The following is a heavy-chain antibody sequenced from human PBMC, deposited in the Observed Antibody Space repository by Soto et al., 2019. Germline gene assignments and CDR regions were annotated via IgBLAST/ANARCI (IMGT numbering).Heavy chain of an antibody. CDR2: IDTAGDT. CDR3: ARVWQRGVFDP. D-gene: IGHD6-25*01. CDR1: GFTLRSYD. V-gene: IGHV3-13*01. J-gene: IGHJ5*02. Sequence: EAQLVESGGGLVQSGESLRLSCAAFGFTLRSYDMHWVRQVTGKGLEWVSSIDTAGDTNYSGSVKGRFTISREDARNSLFLQMKSLIAEDTAVYYCARVWQRGVFDPWGQGTLVTVSS.